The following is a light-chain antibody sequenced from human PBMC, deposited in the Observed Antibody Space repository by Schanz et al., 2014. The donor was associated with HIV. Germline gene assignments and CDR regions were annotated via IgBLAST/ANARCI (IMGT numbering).Light chain of an antibody. CDR2: GAS. CDR1: QSVSSS. CDR3: QQYGTSPIT. V-gene: IGKV3-20*01. J-gene: IGKJ5*01. Sequence: EIVLTQSPGTLSLSPGERATLSCRASQSVSSSLAWYQQSRGQAPRLLIYGASTRATDVPARFSGSGSGTEFTLTISRLEPEDFAVYYCQQYGTSPITFGQGTRLEIK.